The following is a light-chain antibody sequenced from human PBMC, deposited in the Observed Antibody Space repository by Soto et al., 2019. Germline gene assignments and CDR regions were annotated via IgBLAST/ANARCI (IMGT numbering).Light chain of an antibody. J-gene: IGKJ2*01. CDR2: GTS. Sequence: EIVLTQSPGTLSLSPGERATLSCRTSQSVSSSYFAWYQQRPGQAPSLLIYGTSSRATGIPDRFSGSGSATDFTLTISRLEPEDFAVYYCQQYASSPYTFGQGTKLEIK. V-gene: IGKV3-20*01. CDR3: QQYASSPYT. CDR1: QSVSSSY.